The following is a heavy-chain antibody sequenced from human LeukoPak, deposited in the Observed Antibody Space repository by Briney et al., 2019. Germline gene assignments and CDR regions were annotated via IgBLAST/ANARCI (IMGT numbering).Heavy chain of an antibody. CDR3: ARGHLDYFFDY. Sequence: GGSLRLSCAAFGFTVSSNYMSWVRQAPGKGLEWVSVIYSGGSTYYADSVKGRFTISRDNSKNTLYLQMNSLRAEDTAVYYCARGHLDYFFDYWGQGTLVTVSS. D-gene: IGHD3-9*01. CDR2: IYSGGST. CDR1: GFTVSSNY. V-gene: IGHV3-53*01. J-gene: IGHJ4*02.